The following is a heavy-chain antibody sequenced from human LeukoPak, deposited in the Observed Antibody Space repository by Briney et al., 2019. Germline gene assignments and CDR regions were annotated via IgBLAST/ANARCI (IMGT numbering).Heavy chain of an antibody. CDR3: AKAPGYGDYSMDV. Sequence: PGGSLRLSCAASGFTFSNYATNWARQAPGKRLEWVSTISGSGVNTYFADSVKGRFTISRDNSKNTLYLQMNTLRAEDTAVYYCAKAPGYGDYSMDVWGKGTRVTVTS. D-gene: IGHD4-17*01. J-gene: IGHJ6*03. CDR1: GFTFSNYA. CDR2: ISGSGVNT. V-gene: IGHV3-23*01.